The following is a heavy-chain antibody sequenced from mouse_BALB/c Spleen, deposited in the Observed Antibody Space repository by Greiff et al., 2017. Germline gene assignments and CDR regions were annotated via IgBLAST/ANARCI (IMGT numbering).Heavy chain of an antibody. CDR3: ARKGDGNYGKYAMDY. V-gene: IGHV2-2*02. D-gene: IGHD2-1*01. CDR1: GFSLTSYG. Sequence: VQLQESGPGLVQPSQSLSITCTVSGFSLTSYGVHWVRQSPGKGLEWLGVIWSGGSTDYNAAFISRLSISKDNSKSQVFFKMNSLQANDTAIYYCARKGDGNYGKYAMDYWGQGTSVTVSS. CDR2: IWSGGST. J-gene: IGHJ4*01.